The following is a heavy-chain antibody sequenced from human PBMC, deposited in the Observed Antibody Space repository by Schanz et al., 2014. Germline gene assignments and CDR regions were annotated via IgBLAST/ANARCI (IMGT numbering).Heavy chain of an antibody. CDR1: GFTFSSYG. CDR2: ISYDGSNK. J-gene: IGHJ4*02. Sequence: QVQLVESGGGVVQPGRSLRLSCAASGFTFSSYGIHWVRQAPGKGLEWVAVISYDGSNKYYADSVKGRFTISRDNSKNTLYLQMNSLRAEDTAVYYCAKGRYSSSWFYFDYWGQGILVTVSS. V-gene: IGHV3-30*18. D-gene: IGHD6-13*01. CDR3: AKGRYSSSWFYFDY.